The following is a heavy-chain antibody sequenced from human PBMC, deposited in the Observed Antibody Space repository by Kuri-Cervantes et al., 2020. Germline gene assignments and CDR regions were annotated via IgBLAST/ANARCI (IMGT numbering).Heavy chain of an antibody. CDR3: ARVTRSGQWPYTY. D-gene: IGHD6-19*01. J-gene: IGHJ4*02. Sequence: ASVKVSCKASGYTFTSYAMQWVRQAPGQRLAWMGWSNAGNGNTKYSQEFQGRVTMTRNTSISTACMELSSLRSEDTAVYYCARVTRSGQWPYTYWGQGTLVTVSS. V-gene: IGHV1-3*02. CDR2: SNAGNGNT. CDR1: GYTFTSYA.